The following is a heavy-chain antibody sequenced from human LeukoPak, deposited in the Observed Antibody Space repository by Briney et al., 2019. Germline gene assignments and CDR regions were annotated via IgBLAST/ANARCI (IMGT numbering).Heavy chain of an antibody. Sequence: GGSLRLSCAASGFTFSSYSMNWVRQAPGKGLEWVSYISSSSSTIYYADSVKGRFTISRDNAKNSLYLQMNSLRAEDTAVYYCARPNIVVVPAARGFDYWGQGTLVTVSS. D-gene: IGHD2-2*01. CDR1: GFTFSSYS. CDR3: ARPNIVVVPAARGFDY. V-gene: IGHV3-48*04. J-gene: IGHJ4*02. CDR2: ISSSSSTI.